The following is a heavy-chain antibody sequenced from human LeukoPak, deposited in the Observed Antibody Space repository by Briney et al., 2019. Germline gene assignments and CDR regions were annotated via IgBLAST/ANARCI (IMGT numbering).Heavy chain of an antibody. D-gene: IGHD2-2*01. CDR1: GGTFSSYG. Sequence: GASVKVSCKASGGTFSSYGISWVRQAPGQGLEWMGGIIPIFGTANYAQKFQGRVTITTDESTSTAYMELSSLRSEDTAVYYCARGSSTSFGGWGYYYYYMDVWGKGTTVTVSS. CDR2: IIPIFGTA. V-gene: IGHV1-69*05. J-gene: IGHJ6*03. CDR3: ARGSSTSFGGWGYYYYYMDV.